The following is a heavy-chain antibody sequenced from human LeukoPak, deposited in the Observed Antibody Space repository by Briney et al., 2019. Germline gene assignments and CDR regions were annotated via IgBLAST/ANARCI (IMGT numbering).Heavy chain of an antibody. CDR3: ARRVTGDLRRFDY. V-gene: IGHV4-39*01. D-gene: IGHD7-27*01. J-gene: IGHJ4*02. CDR2: INYSGSA. Sequence: SETLSLTCTVSGGSISSSGYSWGWIRQPPGKGLEWIGNINYSGSAYYNPSLKSRVTIFVDTSKNQFSLKVTSVTAADTAVYFCARRVTGDLRRFDYWGQGTLVTVSS. CDR1: GGSISSSGYS.